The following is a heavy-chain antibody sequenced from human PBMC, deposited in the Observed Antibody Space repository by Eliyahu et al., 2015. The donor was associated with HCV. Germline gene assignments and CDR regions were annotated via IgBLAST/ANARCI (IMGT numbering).Heavy chain of an antibody. J-gene: IGHJ4*02. D-gene: IGHD4/OR15-4a*01. CDR3: ARAFKGGASDY. V-gene: IGHV1-46*01. CDR2: INPHSGST. Sequence: QVQLVQSGAEVKXPGASVKXXCKASGXTFTTYYMHWVRQAPGQGXEWMGXINPHSGSTSYAQNFLGRMTMIRDTSTNTVYMDLSSLISDDTAVYFCARAFKGGASDYWGPGTLVTVSS. CDR1: GXTFTTYY.